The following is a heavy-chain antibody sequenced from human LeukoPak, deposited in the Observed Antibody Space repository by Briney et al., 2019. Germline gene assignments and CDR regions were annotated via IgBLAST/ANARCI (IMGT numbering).Heavy chain of an antibody. V-gene: IGHV3-48*01. J-gene: IGHJ5*02. CDR3: ARDLGSYDFWSGYGNWFDP. Sequence: GGSLRLSCAASGFTFSSYSMNWVSQAPGKGLEWVSYISSSSSTIYYADSVKGRFTISRDNAKNSLYLQMNSLRAEDTAVYYCARDLGSYDFWSGYGNWFDPWGQGTLVTVSS. CDR1: GFTFSSYS. D-gene: IGHD3-3*01. CDR2: ISSSSSTI.